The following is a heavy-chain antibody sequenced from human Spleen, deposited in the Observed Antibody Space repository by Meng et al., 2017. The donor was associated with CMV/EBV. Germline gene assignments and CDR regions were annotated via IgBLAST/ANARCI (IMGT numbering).Heavy chain of an antibody. CDR3: ARDFQKYKTVTSCLGV. Sequence: ASVKVSCKASGYTFTGYYMHWVRQAPGQGLEWMGWISAYNGNTNYAQKLQGRVTMTTDTSTSTAYMELRSLRSDDTAVYYCARDFQKYKTVTSCLGVWGQGTTVTVSS. D-gene: IGHD4-11*01. CDR1: GYTFTGYY. V-gene: IGHV1-18*04. CDR2: ISAYNGNT. J-gene: IGHJ6*02.